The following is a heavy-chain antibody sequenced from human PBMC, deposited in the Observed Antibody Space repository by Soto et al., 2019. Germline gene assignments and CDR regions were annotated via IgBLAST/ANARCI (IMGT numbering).Heavy chain of an antibody. CDR3: ASSFEPALDYYYMDV. CDR2: IIPILGIA. Sequence: ASVKVSCKASGGTFSSYTISWVRQAPGQGLEWMGRIIPILGIANYAQKFQGRVTITADKSTSTAYMELSSLRSEDTAVYYCASSFEPALDYYYMDVWGKGTTVTVSS. CDR1: GGTFSSYT. J-gene: IGHJ6*03. V-gene: IGHV1-69*02. D-gene: IGHD1-1*01.